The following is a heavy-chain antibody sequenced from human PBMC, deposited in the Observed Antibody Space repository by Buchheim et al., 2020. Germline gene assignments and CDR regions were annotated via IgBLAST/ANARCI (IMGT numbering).Heavy chain of an antibody. D-gene: IGHD2-2*01. V-gene: IGHV4-39*01. CDR2: IYYCWST. CDR1: GGFISSSSYY. CDR3: ARHSLIVVAPAAISGWLDP. J-gene: IGHJ5*02. Sequence: QLQLQESGPGLVKPSETLSLTCTVSGGFISSSSYYWGWIRQPPGKGLEWIGSIYYCWSTYYNPSLKSRVTISVDTSKNQFSLKLSSVTAADTAVYYWARHSLIVVAPAAISGWLDPWGQGTL.